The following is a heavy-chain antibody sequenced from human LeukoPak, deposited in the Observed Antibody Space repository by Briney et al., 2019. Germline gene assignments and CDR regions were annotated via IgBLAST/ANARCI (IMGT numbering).Heavy chain of an antibody. CDR1: GFTFSSYE. J-gene: IGHJ6*04. D-gene: IGHD6-13*01. Sequence: GGSLRLSCAASGFTFSSYEMNWVRQAPGKGLEWVSYISSSGSTIYYADSVKGRFTISRDNAKNSLYLQMNSLRAEDTAVYYCARSFAGYSSSWYSGNYYGMDVWGKGTTVTVSS. CDR2: ISSSGSTI. CDR3: ARSFAGYSSSWYSGNYYGMDV. V-gene: IGHV3-48*03.